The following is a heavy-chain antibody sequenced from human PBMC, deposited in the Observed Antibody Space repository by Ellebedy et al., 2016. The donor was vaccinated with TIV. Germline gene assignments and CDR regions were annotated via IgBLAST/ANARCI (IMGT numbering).Heavy chain of an antibody. CDR2: ISGNSRYI. D-gene: IGHD3-10*01. J-gene: IGHJ4*02. CDR3: AKYGSEAG. V-gene: IGHV3-21*06. Sequence: GGSLRLXXAGSGSSMSSFSINWVRQAPGKGLEWFSSISGNSRYIYYRDSVKGRFTISRDNAKNSLFLQMDSLRVEDTGVYYCAKYGSEAGWGQGTLVTVSS. CDR1: GSSMSSFS.